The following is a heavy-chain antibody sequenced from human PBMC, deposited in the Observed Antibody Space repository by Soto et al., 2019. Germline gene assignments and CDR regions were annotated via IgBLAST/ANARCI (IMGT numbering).Heavy chain of an antibody. D-gene: IGHD6-19*01. CDR1: GFTFSSYS. CDR2: ISSSSSYI. CDR3: ARDRYSSGWSQGYYYGMDV. J-gene: IGHJ6*02. Sequence: GGSLRLSCAGSGFTFSSYSMNWVRQAPGKGLEWVSSISSSSSYIYYADSVKGRFTISRDNAKNPLYLQMNSLRAEDTAVYYCARDRYSSGWSQGYYYGMDVWGQGTTVTVSS. V-gene: IGHV3-21*01.